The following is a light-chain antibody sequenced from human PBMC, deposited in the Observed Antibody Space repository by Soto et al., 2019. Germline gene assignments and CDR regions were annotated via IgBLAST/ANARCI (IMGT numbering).Light chain of an antibody. J-gene: IGKJ1*01. CDR2: AAS. CDR3: QQYHTDWT. CDR1: QSISSW. Sequence: DIQMPQSPSILSASVGDRVTITCRASQSISSWLAWYQQKPGKAPKLLIFAASTLVRGVPSRFSGRGSGTEFALTISSLQADDYATFYCQQYHTDWTFGQGTKV. V-gene: IGKV1-5*01.